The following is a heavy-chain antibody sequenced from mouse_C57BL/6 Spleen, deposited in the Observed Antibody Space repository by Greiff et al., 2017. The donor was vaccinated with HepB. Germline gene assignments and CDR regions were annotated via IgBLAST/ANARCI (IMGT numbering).Heavy chain of an antibody. Sequence: VHVKQSGPELVKPGASVKMSCKASGYTFTDYNMHWVKQSHGKSLEWIGYINPNNGGTSYNQKFKGKATLTVNKSSSTAYMELRSLTSEDSAVYYCARQLRLHAMDYWGQGTSVTVSS. D-gene: IGHD3-2*02. CDR2: INPNNGGT. CDR3: ARQLRLHAMDY. V-gene: IGHV1-22*01. CDR1: GYTFTDYN. J-gene: IGHJ4*01.